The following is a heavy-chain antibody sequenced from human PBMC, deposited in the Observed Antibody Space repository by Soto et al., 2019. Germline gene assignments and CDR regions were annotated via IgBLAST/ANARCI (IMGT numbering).Heavy chain of an antibody. CDR2: INSDGSST. J-gene: IGHJ1*01. CDR1: GFTFSSYW. CDR3: ARGAPNDLYYYVVDEGGYFQH. Sequence: EVQLVESGGGLVQPGGSLRLSCAASGFTFSSYWMHWVRQAPGKGLVWVSRINSDGSSTSYADSVKGRFTISRDNAKNTLYLQMNSLRAEDTAVYYCARGAPNDLYYYVVDEGGYFQHWGQGTLVTVSS. V-gene: IGHV3-74*01. D-gene: IGHD3-10*02.